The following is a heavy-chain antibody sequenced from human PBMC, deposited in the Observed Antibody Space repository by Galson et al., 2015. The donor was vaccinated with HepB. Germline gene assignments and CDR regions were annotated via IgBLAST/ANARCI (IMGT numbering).Heavy chain of an antibody. V-gene: IGHV6-1*01. J-gene: IGHJ4*02. CDR2: TYYRSKWYN. CDR3: ALFDGNDRSIDY. CDR1: GDSVSSNSAA. Sequence: CAISGDSVSSNSAAWHWLRQSPSRGFEWLGRTYYRSKWYNDYALSVKSRIAINPDTSKNQFSLQLKSVTPEDTAVYYCALFDGNDRSIDYWGQGTLVTVSS. D-gene: IGHD1-1*01.